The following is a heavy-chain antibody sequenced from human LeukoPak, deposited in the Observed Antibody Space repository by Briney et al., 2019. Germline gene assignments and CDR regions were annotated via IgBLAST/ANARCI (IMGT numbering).Heavy chain of an antibody. V-gene: IGHV1-2*02. Sequence: ASVKVSCKASGYTFTGYYMHWVRQAPGQGREGMGWINPNSGGTNYAQKFQGRVTMTRDKYTSTAYMELSRLRSDATAVYSCARDDYYGSGSHWGQGTLVTVSS. CDR1: GYTFTGYY. D-gene: IGHD3-10*01. J-gene: IGHJ1*01. CDR2: INPNSGGT. CDR3: ARDDYYGSGSH.